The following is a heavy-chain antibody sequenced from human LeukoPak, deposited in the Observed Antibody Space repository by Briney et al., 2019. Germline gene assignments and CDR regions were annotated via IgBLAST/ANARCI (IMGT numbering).Heavy chain of an antibody. V-gene: IGHV3-33*06. CDR3: AKQTHYYDSSGYPN. CDR1: GFTFSSYG. CDR2: IWYDGSIE. Sequence: PGRSLRLSCAASGFTFSSYGMQWVRQAPGKGLEGVAVIWYDGSIEYSADSVKGRFTISRDNSKNTLYLQMNSLRVEDTAVYYCAKQTHYYDSSGYPNWGQGTLVTVSS. J-gene: IGHJ4*02. D-gene: IGHD3-22*01.